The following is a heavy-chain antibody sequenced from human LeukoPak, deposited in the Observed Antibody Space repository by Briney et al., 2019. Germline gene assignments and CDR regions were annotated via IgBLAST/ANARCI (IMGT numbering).Heavy chain of an antibody. CDR3: ASDRPGRYYGSWRYYNLPDY. Sequence: GASVKVSCKASVYSFASYGISWVRPAPGQGLEWMGWISAYNGNTNYGQKFQNRVTVTTDTSTITAYMDLRSLRSDGTVIYYCASDRPGRYYGSWRYYNLPDYWGQGTLVIVSS. CDR1: VYSFASYG. D-gene: IGHD3-10*01. J-gene: IGHJ4*02. CDR2: ISAYNGNT. V-gene: IGHV1-18*01.